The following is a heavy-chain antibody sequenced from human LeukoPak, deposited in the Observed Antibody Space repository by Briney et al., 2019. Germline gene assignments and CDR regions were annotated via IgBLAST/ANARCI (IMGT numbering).Heavy chain of an antibody. D-gene: IGHD6-13*01. CDR2: IYNSGST. CDR1: GGSISSYY. J-gene: IGHJ2*01. Sequence: SETLSLTCTVSGGSISSYYWSWIRQLPGKGLEWIGYIYNSGSTNYNPSLKSRVIISVDTSKNQFSLKLSSVTAADTAVYYCARAYSSSWYYWYFDLWGRGTLVTVSS. CDR3: ARAYSSSWYYWYFDL. V-gene: IGHV4-59*01.